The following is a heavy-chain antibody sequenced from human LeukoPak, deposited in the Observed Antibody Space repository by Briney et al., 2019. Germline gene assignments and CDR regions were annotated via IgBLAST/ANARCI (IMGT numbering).Heavy chain of an antibody. CDR2: ISSSSSYI. D-gene: IGHD6-19*01. CDR1: GFTFSSYS. Sequence: GGSLRLSCAASGFTFSSYSMNWVRQAPGKGLEWVSSISSSSSYIYYADSVKGRFTISRDNAKNSLYLQMNSLRAEDTAVYYCARDGAGYSSGWFAEYFQHWGQGTLVTVSS. J-gene: IGHJ1*01. V-gene: IGHV3-21*01. CDR3: ARDGAGYSSGWFAEYFQH.